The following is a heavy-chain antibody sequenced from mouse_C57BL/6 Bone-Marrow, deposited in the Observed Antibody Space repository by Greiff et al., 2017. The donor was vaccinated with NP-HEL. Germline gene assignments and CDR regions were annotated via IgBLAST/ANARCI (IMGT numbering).Heavy chain of an antibody. J-gene: IGHJ1*03. V-gene: IGHV1-53*01. Sequence: QVQLQQPGTELVKPGATVKLSCKASGYTFTSYWMHWVKQRPGQGLEWIGNINPSNGGTNYNEKFKSKATLTVDKSSSTAYMQLSSLTSEDSAVYYCARSEAYRGYFDVWGTGTTVTVSS. CDR3: ARSEAYRGYFDV. CDR1: GYTFTSYW. CDR2: INPSNGGT. D-gene: IGHD2-12*01.